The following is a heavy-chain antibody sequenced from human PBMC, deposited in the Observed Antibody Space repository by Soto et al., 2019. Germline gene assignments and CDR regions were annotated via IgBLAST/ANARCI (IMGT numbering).Heavy chain of an antibody. Sequence: QVQLQESGPGLVKPSETLSLTCTVSGDSISSYYWSWIRQPPGKGLQWIGYVYYSGSTHYNPSLESRVTRSVGTSKNQFSLKLSSVTAADTAIYYCARDRYSSSSGIDYWGQGTLVTVSS. CDR2: VYYSGST. V-gene: IGHV4-59*01. D-gene: IGHD6-6*01. J-gene: IGHJ4*02. CDR1: GDSISSYY. CDR3: ARDRYSSSSGIDY.